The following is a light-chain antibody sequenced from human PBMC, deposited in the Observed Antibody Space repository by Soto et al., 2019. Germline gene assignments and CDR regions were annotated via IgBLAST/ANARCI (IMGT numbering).Light chain of an antibody. Sequence: AIQMTQSPSSLSASVGDRLTITCRASQDVRNYVGWYQQKPGKAPKFLIYGAFSLETGIPSRFSGSGYGTEFTLTINCLLPEDFATYFCLQDYSWPCTFGQGTKVEV. CDR1: QDVRNY. CDR3: LQDYSWPCT. V-gene: IGKV1-6*01. J-gene: IGKJ1*01. CDR2: GAF.